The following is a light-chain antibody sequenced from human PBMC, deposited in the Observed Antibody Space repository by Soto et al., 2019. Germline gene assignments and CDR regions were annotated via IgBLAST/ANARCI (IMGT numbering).Light chain of an antibody. V-gene: IGKV3-20*01. CDR3: QQYGRSLMYT. J-gene: IGKJ2*01. CDR2: GAN. CDR1: QSVDRSY. Sequence: EIVLTQSPGTLSLSPGEGATLSCRASQSVDRSYLAWYQQKPGQAPRLLIFGANTRATGIPDRFRGSGYGTDFTLRISRLEPEDFAVYYCQQYGRSLMYTFGQGTKVEIK.